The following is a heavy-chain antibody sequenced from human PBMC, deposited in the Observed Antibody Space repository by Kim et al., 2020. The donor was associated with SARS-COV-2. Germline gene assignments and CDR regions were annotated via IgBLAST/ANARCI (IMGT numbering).Heavy chain of an antibody. CDR1: GYSISSGYY. V-gene: IGHV4-38-2*02. CDR2: IYHSGST. CDR3: ARDGYSRVD. J-gene: IGHJ4*02. D-gene: IGHD6-13*01. Sequence: SETLSLTCTVSGYSISSGYYWGWIRQPPGKGLEWIGSIYHSGSTYYNPSLKSRVTISVDTSKNQFSLKLSSVTAADTAVYYCARDGYSRVDWGQGTLVTV.